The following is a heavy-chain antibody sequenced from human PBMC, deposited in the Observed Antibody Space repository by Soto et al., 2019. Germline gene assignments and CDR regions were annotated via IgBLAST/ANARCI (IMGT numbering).Heavy chain of an antibody. D-gene: IGHD2-15*01. Sequence: GGSLRLSCAASGFTVSSNYMSWVRQAPGKGLEWVSVIYSGGSTYYADSVKGRFTISRDNSKNTLYLQMNSLRAEDTAVYYCASGVRSGEYYFDYWRQGTLATVSS. V-gene: IGHV3-53*01. CDR1: GFTVSSNY. CDR3: ASGVRSGEYYFDY. CDR2: IYSGGST. J-gene: IGHJ4*02.